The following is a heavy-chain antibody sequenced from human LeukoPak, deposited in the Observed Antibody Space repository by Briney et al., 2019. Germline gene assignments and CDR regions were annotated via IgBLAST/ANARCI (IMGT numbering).Heavy chain of an antibody. V-gene: IGHV4-59*08. CDR2: IYYSGNT. D-gene: IGHD1-1*01. J-gene: IGHJ4*02. CDR3: ARRARATTGGDYFDY. Sequence: SETLSLTCTVSGGSISSYYWTWIRHPPGNGREWIGYIYYSGNTNYNPSLKSRVTISLDTSRNQFSLKLSSVTAADTAVYYCARRARATTGGDYFDYWGQGTLVTVSS. CDR1: GGSISSYY.